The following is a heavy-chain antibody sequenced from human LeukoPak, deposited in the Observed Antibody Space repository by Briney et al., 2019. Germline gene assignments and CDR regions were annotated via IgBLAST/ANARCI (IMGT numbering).Heavy chain of an antibody. D-gene: IGHD2-15*01. CDR1: GGSISSSSYY. Sequence: KTSETLSLTCTVSGGSISSSSYYWGWIRQPPGKGLEWIGSIYYSGSTYYNPSLKSRVTISVDTSKNQFSLKLSSVTAADTAVYYCARGGSYCSGGSCYYYYYYMDVWGKGTTVTVSS. CDR2: IYYSGST. CDR3: ARGGSYCSGGSCYYYYYYMDV. J-gene: IGHJ6*03. V-gene: IGHV4-39*07.